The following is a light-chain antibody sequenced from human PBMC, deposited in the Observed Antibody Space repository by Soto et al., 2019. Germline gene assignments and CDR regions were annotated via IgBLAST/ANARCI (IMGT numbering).Light chain of an antibody. V-gene: IGKV4-1*01. CDR2: WAS. Sequence: DIVMTQSPDSLVVSLGERATINCKSNQSVLYSSNNKNYLAWYQQKPGQPPKLLIYWASTRESGVPDRFSGSGSGTDFTLTISSLQAEDVAVYYCQQYYRPWTFGQGTKVEIK. J-gene: IGKJ1*01. CDR1: QSVLYSSNNKNY. CDR3: QQYYRPWT.